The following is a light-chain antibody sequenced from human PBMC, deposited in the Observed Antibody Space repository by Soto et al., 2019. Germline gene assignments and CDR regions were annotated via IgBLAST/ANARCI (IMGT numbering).Light chain of an antibody. V-gene: IGKV3-20*01. CDR3: QPSGSSQIA. Sequence: EIVLTQSPLTLSCSPGETATRFCRASQTVSNQLAWYQQKPGQDPSILIYAASSRATGIQDRFSGSGSGTDFSLTIRRMEPEDFAVYYCQPSGSSQIALGNGKRLELK. CDR1: QTVSNQ. J-gene: IGKJ5*01. CDR2: AAS.